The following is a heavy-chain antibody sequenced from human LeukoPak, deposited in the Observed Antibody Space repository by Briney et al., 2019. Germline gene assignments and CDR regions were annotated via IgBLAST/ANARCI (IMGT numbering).Heavy chain of an antibody. CDR1: GFPFSSYW. V-gene: IGHV3-7*01. Sequence: GGSLRLSCAASGFPFSSYWISWVRQAPGKGLEWVANIKQDGSEKYYVDSVKGRFTISRDNAKNSLYLQMNSLRAEDTAVYYCARDRIAARALPMDVWGKGTTVTVSS. CDR3: ARDRIAARALPMDV. D-gene: IGHD6-6*01. CDR2: IKQDGSEK. J-gene: IGHJ6*04.